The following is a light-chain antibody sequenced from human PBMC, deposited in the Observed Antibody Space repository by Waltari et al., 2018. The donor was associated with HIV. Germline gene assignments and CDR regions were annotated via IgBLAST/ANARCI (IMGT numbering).Light chain of an antibody. CDR2: DAS. CDR1: QSVTNR. V-gene: IGKV1-39*01. J-gene: IGKJ3*01. CDR3: QQSYSPPLT. Sequence: DIQMTQSPSSLSALVGDSVTITCRASQSVTNRVNWYQQRPGQAPKLLIYDASTLHSGVPFRFRGGGSGTAFTLTITGLQPDDFSSYFCQQSYSPPLTFGPGNKV.